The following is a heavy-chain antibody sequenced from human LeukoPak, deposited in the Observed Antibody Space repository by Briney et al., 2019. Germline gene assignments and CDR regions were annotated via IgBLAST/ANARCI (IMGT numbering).Heavy chain of an antibody. V-gene: IGHV3-53*01. CDR2: IYSGGST. J-gene: IGHJ6*03. CDR1: GFTVSSNY. CDR3: ARDRGGLSGTRRGGGYYYYYMDV. D-gene: IGHD2/OR15-2a*01. Sequence: GGSLRLSCAASGFTVSSNYMSWVRQAPGKGLEWVSVIYSGGSTYYADSVKGRFTISRDNSKNTLYLQMNSLRAEDTAVYYCARDRGGLSGTRRGGGYYYYYMDVWGKGTTVTISS.